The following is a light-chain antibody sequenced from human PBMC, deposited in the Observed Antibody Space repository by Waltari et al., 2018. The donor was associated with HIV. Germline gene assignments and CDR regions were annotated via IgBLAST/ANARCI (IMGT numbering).Light chain of an antibody. CDR3: VLYMGSGIGV. Sequence: QTVVTQEPSFSVSPGGTVTLTCGLSSGSVSTSYYPRWYQQTPGQAPRTLIYSTNTRSSVVPDRFSGSILGNKAALTITGAQADDESDYYCVLYMGSGIGVFGGGTKLTVL. J-gene: IGLJ2*01. V-gene: IGLV8-61*01. CDR1: SGSVSTSYY. CDR2: STN.